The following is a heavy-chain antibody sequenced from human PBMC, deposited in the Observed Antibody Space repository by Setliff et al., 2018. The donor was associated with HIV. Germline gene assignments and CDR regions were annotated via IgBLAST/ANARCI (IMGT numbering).Heavy chain of an antibody. V-gene: IGHV4-34*01. CDR2: VTHSGRT. J-gene: IGHJ4*02. CDR3: ARGVRDNSGWSSYYFGY. D-gene: IGHD6-19*01. CDR1: GFSISSRYY. Sequence: SETLSLTCDVSGFSISSRYYWSWIRQPPGKGLEWIGEVTHSGRTNYNPSLESRVTTSVDTSKKQFSLRLTSVTAADTAVYYCARGVRDNSGWSSYYFGYWGQGTLVTVSS.